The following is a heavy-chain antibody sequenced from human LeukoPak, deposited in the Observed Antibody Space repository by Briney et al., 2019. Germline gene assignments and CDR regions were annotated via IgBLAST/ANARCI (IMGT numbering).Heavy chain of an antibody. Sequence: ASVKVSCKGSGYTFTGSYMHWVRQAPGQGLEWMGWINPNSGGTNYAQKFRGRVTMTRDTSISTAYMELSRLRSDDTAIYYCARAEYQLPYYYYYMDVWGKGTTVTVSS. V-gene: IGHV1-2*02. D-gene: IGHD2-2*01. J-gene: IGHJ6*03. CDR2: INPNSGGT. CDR3: ARAEYQLPYYYYYMDV. CDR1: GYTFTGSY.